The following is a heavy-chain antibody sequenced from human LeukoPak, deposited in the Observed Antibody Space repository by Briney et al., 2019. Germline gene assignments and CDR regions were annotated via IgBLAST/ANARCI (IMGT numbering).Heavy chain of an antibody. CDR1: GYTFTNYG. Sequence: ASVKVFCKASGYTFTNYGISWVRQAPGQGLEWMGWISIYNGNTDYAQKLRGRVTMTTDTSTSTAYMELRSLRSDDTAVYYCERITYDFWSGYYMPDDPWGQGTLVTVSS. V-gene: IGHV1-18*01. D-gene: IGHD3-3*01. CDR2: ISIYNGNT. J-gene: IGHJ5*02. CDR3: ERITYDFWSGYYMPDDP.